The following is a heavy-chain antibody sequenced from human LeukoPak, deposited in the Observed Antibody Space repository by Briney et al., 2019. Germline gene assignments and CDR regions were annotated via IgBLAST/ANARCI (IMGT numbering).Heavy chain of an antibody. Sequence: GASVKVSCKASGYTFTGYYMHWVRQAPGQGLEWMGWINPNSGGTNYAQKFQGRVTMTRDTSISTAYMELSRLRSDDTAVYYCARSPVGEGYCSGGSCYVADYWGQGTLVTVSS. CDR2: INPNSGGT. CDR1: GYTFTGYY. V-gene: IGHV1-2*02. J-gene: IGHJ4*02. CDR3: ARSPVGEGYCSGGSCYVADY. D-gene: IGHD2-15*01.